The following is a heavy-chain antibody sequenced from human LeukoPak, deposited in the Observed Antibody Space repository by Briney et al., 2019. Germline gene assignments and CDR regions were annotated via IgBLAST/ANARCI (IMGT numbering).Heavy chain of an antibody. Sequence: SVKVSCKASGGTFSSYAISWVRQAPGQGLEWVGGIIPIFGTANYAQKFQGRVTITADESTSTAYMELSSLRSENTAVYYCACGGDRPPSPADYWGQGTLVTVSS. D-gene: IGHD2-21*01. CDR2: IIPIFGTA. CDR3: ACGGDRPPSPADY. V-gene: IGHV1-69*13. J-gene: IGHJ4*02. CDR1: GGTFSSYA.